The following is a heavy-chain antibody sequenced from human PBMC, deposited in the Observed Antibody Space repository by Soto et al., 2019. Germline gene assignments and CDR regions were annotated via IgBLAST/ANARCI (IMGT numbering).Heavy chain of an antibody. Sequence: SETLSLTCTVSGGSISSSSYYWGWIRQPPGKGLEWVGSIYYSGITYYNPSLKSRVTISVDTSKNQFSLRLNSVTAADTAVYYCARTSIQLWLFYFDYWGQGALVTVSS. CDR1: GGSISSSSYY. D-gene: IGHD5-18*01. J-gene: IGHJ4*02. V-gene: IGHV4-39*01. CDR3: ARTSIQLWLFYFDY. CDR2: IYYSGIT.